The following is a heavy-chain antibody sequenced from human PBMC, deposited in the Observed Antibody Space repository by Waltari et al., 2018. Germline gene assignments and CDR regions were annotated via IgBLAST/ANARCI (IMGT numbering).Heavy chain of an antibody. V-gene: IGHV4-34*01. D-gene: IGHD3-3*02. CDR2: INHSGST. Sequence: QVQLQQWGAGLLKPSETLSLTCAVYGGSFSGYYWAWIRQPPGQGREWVWEINHSGSTTYNPSRKSRVTISVDTSKNQFSLKLSSVTAADTAVYYCARGAPTHFWSGYYTRLYFDYWGQGTLVTVSS. J-gene: IGHJ4*02. CDR1: GGSFSGYY. CDR3: ARGAPTHFWSGYYTRLYFDY.